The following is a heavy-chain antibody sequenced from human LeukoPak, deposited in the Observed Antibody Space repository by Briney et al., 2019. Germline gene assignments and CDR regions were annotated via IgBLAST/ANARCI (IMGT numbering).Heavy chain of an antibody. CDR1: GYTFTSYY. J-gene: IGHJ6*02. CDR2: INPSGGST. D-gene: IGHD6-19*01. V-gene: IGHV1-46*01. CDR3: ARDKRYSSGWFSYYYYYYGMDV. Sequence: ASVKVSCKASGYTFTSYYMHWVRQAPGQGLEWMGIINPSGGSTSYAQKFQGRVTMTRDTSTSTVYMELSSLRSEDTAVYYCARDKRYSSGWFSYYYYYYGMDVWGQGTTVTVSS.